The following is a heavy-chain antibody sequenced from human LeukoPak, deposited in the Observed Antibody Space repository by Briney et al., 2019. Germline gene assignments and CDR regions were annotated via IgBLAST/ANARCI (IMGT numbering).Heavy chain of an antibody. D-gene: IGHD2-15*01. CDR3: AKAIGYCGGGSCHIDY. V-gene: IGHV3-9*01. J-gene: IGHJ4*02. CDR1: GFTFDEYA. Sequence: GGSLRLSCAASGFTFDEYAMHWVRQAPGKGLEWVSGISWNSGSIVYADSVKGRFTISRDNAKNSLYLQMNSLRAEDTALYYCAKAIGYCGGGSCHIDYWGQGTLVTVSS. CDR2: ISWNSGSI.